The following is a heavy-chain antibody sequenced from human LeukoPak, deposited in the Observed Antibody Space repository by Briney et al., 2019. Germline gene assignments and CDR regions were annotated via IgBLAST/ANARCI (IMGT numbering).Heavy chain of an antibody. CDR1: GFTFSSYW. CDR3: AKRNTMIRGGPSFDY. Sequence: PGGSLRLSCAASGFTFSSYWMHWVRQAPGKGLVWVSRINSDGSSTRYADSVKGRFTISRDNTKNTLYLQMTNLRPEDTAKYYCAKRNTMIRGGPSFDYWGQGILVAVSS. CDR2: INSDGSST. V-gene: IGHV3-74*01. J-gene: IGHJ4*02. D-gene: IGHD3-10*01.